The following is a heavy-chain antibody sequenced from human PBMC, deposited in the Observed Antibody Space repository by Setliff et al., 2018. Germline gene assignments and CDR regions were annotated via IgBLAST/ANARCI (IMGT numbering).Heavy chain of an antibody. CDR2: IIQSGAT. V-gene: IGHV3-23*01. CDR1: GLTFSSSA. Sequence: PGGSLRLSCAASGLTFSSSAMHWVRQAPGKGLEWVSGIIQSGATFYADSVKGRFTIPRDNSKSSVFLHINSVTAEDTAIYYCAKDRVNDGVWDFDSWGPGILVTVSS. D-gene: IGHD2-8*01. J-gene: IGHJ4*02. CDR3: AKDRVNDGVWDFDS.